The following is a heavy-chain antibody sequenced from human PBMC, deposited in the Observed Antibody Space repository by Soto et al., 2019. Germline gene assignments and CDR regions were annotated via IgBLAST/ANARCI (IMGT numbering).Heavy chain of an antibody. D-gene: IGHD2-2*01. CDR2: IFSNDEK. J-gene: IGHJ6*02. CDR1: GFSLTNARMG. Sequence: SGPTLVNPTETLTLTCTVSGFSLTNARMGVSWIRQPPGKALEWLAHIFSNDEKLYSTSLKSRLTISTDTPESQVVLTMTNVDAVDTATYYCARIGGVVPAEVSYYYFGMDVWGQGTTVTVS. CDR3: ARIGGVVPAEVSYYYFGMDV. V-gene: IGHV2-26*01.